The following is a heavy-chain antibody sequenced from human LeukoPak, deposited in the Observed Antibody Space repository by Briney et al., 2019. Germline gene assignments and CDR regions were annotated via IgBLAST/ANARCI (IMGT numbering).Heavy chain of an antibody. J-gene: IGHJ6*03. D-gene: IGHD1-26*01. CDR3: ARDRVGHYYDYYYYMDV. CDR2: IYYSGST. Sequence: SETLSLTCTVSGGSISSYYWSWIRQPPGKGLEWIGYIYYSGSTNYNPSLKSRVTISVDTSKNQFSLKLSSVTAADTAVYYCARDRVGHYYDYYYYMDVWGKGTTVTVSS. V-gene: IGHV4-59*01. CDR1: GGSISSYY.